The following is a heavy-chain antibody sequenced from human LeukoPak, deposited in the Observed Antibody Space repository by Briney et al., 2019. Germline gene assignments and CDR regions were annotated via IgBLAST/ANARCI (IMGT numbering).Heavy chain of an antibody. CDR3: ARHYDILTGYSALNFDY. D-gene: IGHD3-9*01. Sequence: SETLSLTCTVSGGPISSSSYYWGWIRQPPGKGLEWIGSIYYSGSTYYNPSLKSRVTISVDTSKNQFSLKLSSVTAADTAVYYCARHYDILTGYSALNFDYWGQGTLVTVSS. CDR2: IYYSGST. CDR1: GGPISSSSYY. J-gene: IGHJ4*02. V-gene: IGHV4-39*01.